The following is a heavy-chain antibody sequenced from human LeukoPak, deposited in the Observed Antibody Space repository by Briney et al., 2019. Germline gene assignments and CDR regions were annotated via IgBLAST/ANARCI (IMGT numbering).Heavy chain of an antibody. CDR1: GGSFSGYY. CDR2: INHSGST. Sequence: SETLSLTCAVYGGSFSGYYWSWIRQPPGKGLEWIGEINHSGSTNYSPSLKSRVTISVDTSKNQFSLKLSSVTAADTAVYYCARGRSYRPYYYYGMDVWGQGTTVTVSS. D-gene: IGHD1-26*01. CDR3: ARGRSYRPYYYYGMDV. J-gene: IGHJ6*02. V-gene: IGHV4-34*01.